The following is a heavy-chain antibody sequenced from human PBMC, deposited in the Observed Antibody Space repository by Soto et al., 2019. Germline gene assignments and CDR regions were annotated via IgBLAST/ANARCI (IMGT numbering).Heavy chain of an antibody. CDR2: ISAYNGNT. CDR1: GYTFTSYG. D-gene: IGHD2-15*01. V-gene: IGHV1-18*01. CDR3: ARGSGVVVAAANLDY. J-gene: IGHJ4*02. Sequence: ASVKVSCKASGYTFTSYGISWLRQSAGQGLEWMGWISAYNGNTNYAQKLQGRVTMTTDTSTSTAYMELRSLRSDDTAVYYCARGSGVVVAAANLDYWGQGNLGTVSS.